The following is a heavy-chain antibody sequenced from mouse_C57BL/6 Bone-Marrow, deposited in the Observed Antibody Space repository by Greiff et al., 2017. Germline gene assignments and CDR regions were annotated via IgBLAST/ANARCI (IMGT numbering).Heavy chain of an antibody. CDR2: IDPSDSET. Sequence: QVHVKQPGAELVRPGSSVKLSCKASGYTFTSYWMHWVKQRPIQGLEWIGNIDPSDSETHYNQKFKDKATLTVDKSSSTAYMQLSSLTSEDSAVYYCAITTVVDWYFDVWGTGTTVTVSS. V-gene: IGHV1-52*01. CDR1: GYTFTSYW. D-gene: IGHD1-1*01. CDR3: AITTVVDWYFDV. J-gene: IGHJ1*03.